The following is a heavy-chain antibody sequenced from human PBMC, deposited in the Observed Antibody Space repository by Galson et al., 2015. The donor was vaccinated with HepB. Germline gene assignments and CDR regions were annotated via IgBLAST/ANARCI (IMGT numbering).Heavy chain of an antibody. Sequence: SCAASGFTFTSYVMHWVRQAPGQRLEWMGWINAGNGNTKYSQKFQGRVTITRDTSASTAYMELSSQRSEDTAVYYCARVMITFGGVIGWFDPWGQGTLVTVSS. CDR1: GFTFTSYV. CDR2: INAGNGNT. J-gene: IGHJ5*02. V-gene: IGHV1-3*01. D-gene: IGHD3-16*02. CDR3: ARVMITFGGVIGWFDP.